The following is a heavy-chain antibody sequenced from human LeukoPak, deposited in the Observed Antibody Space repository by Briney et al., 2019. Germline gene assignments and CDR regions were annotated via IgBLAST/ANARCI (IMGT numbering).Heavy chain of an antibody. CDR1: GFNFTTYW. V-gene: IGHV3-74*01. Sequence: GGPLRLSCVASGFNFTTYWVHQVRPAPGKGLVWVSRIIGDGSNSNYADSVKGRFTISRDNARNKLYLQMNGLRAEDTALYYCARTSPTSHFDFWGQGTLVTVSS. CDR3: ARTSPTSHFDF. J-gene: IGHJ4*02. D-gene: IGHD3-16*01. CDR2: IIGDGSNS.